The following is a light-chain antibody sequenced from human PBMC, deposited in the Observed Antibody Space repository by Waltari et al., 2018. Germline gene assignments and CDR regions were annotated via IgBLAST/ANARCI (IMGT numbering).Light chain of an antibody. J-gene: IGKJ1*01. CDR1: QSISTS. CDR3: QQSHNTPWT. CDR2: AAS. Sequence: DIQMTQSPSSLSASVGDRVTITCRASQSISTSLTWYKQKPGKAPKLLISAASSLQGGVPSRFSGSGSGTDFTLTISSLQPEDFATYYCQQSHNTPWTFGQGTKVEIK. V-gene: IGKV1-39*01.